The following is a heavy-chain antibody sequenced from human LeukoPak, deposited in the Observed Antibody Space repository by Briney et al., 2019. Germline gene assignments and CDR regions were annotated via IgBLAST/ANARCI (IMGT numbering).Heavy chain of an antibody. J-gene: IGHJ6*03. CDR1: AFTFSSYA. V-gene: IGHV3-48*03. CDR3: ARKPHLLRAYYYYYMDV. Sequence: GGSLRLSCAASAFTFSSYAMSWVRQAPGKGLEWVSSISTSDGTIYYADSVKGRFTISRDNAKNSLYLQMNSLRAEDTAVYYCARKPHLLRAYYYYYMDVWGKGTTVTISS. D-gene: IGHD5-12*01. CDR2: ISTSDGTI.